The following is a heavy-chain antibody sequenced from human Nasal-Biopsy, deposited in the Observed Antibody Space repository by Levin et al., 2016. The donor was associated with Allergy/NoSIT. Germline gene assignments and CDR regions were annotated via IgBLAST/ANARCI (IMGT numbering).Heavy chain of an antibody. CDR2: VYGPETA. CDR3: ATGDYGDPPDI. D-gene: IGHD4-17*01. J-gene: IGHJ3*02. Sequence: SETLSLTCTVSGGSFSNFYWHWIRQPPGGKLEWIGYVYGPETANYSPSLKSRVTILVDTSTNQYSLKLTSMTAADTAVYYCATGDYGDPPDIWGRGTMVIVSA. CDR1: GGSFSNFY. V-gene: IGHV4-59*03.